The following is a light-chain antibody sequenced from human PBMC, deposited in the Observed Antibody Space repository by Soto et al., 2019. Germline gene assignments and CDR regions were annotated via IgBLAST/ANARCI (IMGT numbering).Light chain of an antibody. CDR2: GAS. J-gene: IGKJ5*01. CDR1: QSVSSN. Sequence: EIVMTQSPATLSVSPGDRATLSCRAGQSVSSNLAWYQQKPGQAPRLLIYGASTRATGIPARFSGSGSGTEFTLTSSSLQSEDFAFYYCQRYNAWPITFGQGTRLDIK. CDR3: QRYNAWPIT. V-gene: IGKV3-15*01.